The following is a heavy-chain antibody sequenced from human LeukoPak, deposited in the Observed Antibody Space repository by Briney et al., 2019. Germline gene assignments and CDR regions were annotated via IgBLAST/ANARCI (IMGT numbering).Heavy chain of an antibody. J-gene: IGHJ3*02. CDR2: IYHSGST. CDR3: ARDRRIAARNDAFDI. CDR1: GYSISSGYY. D-gene: IGHD6-6*01. V-gene: IGHV4-38-2*02. Sequence: SETLSLTCTVSGYSISSGYYWGWIRQPPGKGLEWIGSIYHSGSTYYNPSLKSRVTISVDRSKNQFSLKLSSVTAADTAVYYCARDRRIAARNDAFDIWGQGTMVTVSS.